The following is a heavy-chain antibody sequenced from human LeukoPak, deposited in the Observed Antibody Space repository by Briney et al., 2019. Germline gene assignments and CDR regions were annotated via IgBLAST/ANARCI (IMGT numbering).Heavy chain of an antibody. CDR2: ISSSGSTI. J-gene: IGHJ3*01. Sequence: PGGSLRLSCAASGFTFSDYYMSWIRQAPGKGLEWVSYISSSGSTIYYADSVKGRFTISRDTSKNTLFLQMNSLRPEDTAVYYCARGAAYAFDLWGQGTMVTVSS. D-gene: IGHD6-25*01. V-gene: IGHV3-11*04. CDR3: ARGAAYAFDL. CDR1: GFTFSDYY.